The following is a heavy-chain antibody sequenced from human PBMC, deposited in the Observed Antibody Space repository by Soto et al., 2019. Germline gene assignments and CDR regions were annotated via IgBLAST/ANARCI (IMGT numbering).Heavy chain of an antibody. CDR2: IYYDGST. J-gene: IGHJ4*02. Sequence: SETLSLTCTVSGGSINNNNYYWAWIRQPPGKGLYWIASIYYDGSTYYNSSLKSRVTISRDTSKNHFSLRLTSMTAADTAVYYCATVLVGATRHPDSDSWGQGTMVTVYS. V-gene: IGHV4-39*02. CDR1: GGSINNNNYY. CDR3: ATVLVGATRHPDSDS. D-gene: IGHD2-15*01.